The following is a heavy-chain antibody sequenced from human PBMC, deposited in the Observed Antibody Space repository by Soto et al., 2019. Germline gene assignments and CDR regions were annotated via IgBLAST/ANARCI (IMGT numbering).Heavy chain of an antibody. Sequence: QITLKESGPTLVKPTQTLTLTCTFSGFSLTTNGVGVGWIRQPPGKALEWLALIYWDDDKRYNPSLKSRVTITKDASKNQVALTRTNMDPVDTATYYCAASGATVTPNFWYFDLWGRGNLVTVSS. CDR2: IYWDDDK. D-gene: IGHD5-12*01. CDR1: GFSLTTNGVG. CDR3: AASGATVTPNFWYFDL. V-gene: IGHV2-5*02. J-gene: IGHJ2*01.